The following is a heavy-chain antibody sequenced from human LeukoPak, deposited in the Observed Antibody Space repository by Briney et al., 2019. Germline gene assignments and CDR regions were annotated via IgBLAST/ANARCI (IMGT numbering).Heavy chain of an antibody. D-gene: IGHD4-23*01. J-gene: IGHJ4*02. V-gene: IGHV4-38-2*02. CDR1: GYSISSGYY. CDR2: IYHSGST. CDR3: ARAFYGGKSVDY. Sequence: PSETLSLTCTVSGYSISSGYYWGWIRQPPGKGLEWIGSIYHSGSTYYNPSLKSRVTISVDTSKNQFSLKLSSVTAADTAVYYCARAFYGGKSVDYWGQGTLVTVSS.